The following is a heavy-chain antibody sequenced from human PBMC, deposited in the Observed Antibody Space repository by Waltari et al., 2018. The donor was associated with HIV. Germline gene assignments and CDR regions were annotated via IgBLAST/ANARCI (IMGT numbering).Heavy chain of an antibody. V-gene: IGHV4-34*01. Sequence: QVQLQQWGAGLLKPSETLSLTCAVYGGSFSGYYWSWIRQPPGKGLEWIGEINHSGSTNYNPSLKSRVTISVDTSKNQFSLKLSSVTAADTAVYYCARVPYYGSGSYYQRVGMDVWGQGTTVTVSS. CDR3: ARVPYYGSGSYYQRVGMDV. D-gene: IGHD3-10*01. J-gene: IGHJ6*02. CDR2: INHSGST. CDR1: GGSFSGYY.